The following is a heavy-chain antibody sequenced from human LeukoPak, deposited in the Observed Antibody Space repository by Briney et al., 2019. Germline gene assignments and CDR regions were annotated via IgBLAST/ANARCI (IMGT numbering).Heavy chain of an antibody. CDR1: GYSFTNYW. CDR3: ARRYETGMLTHSWFDP. D-gene: IGHD3-16*01. Sequence: GESLKISCKGSGYSFTNYWIGWVRQMPGKGLEWMGIIYPGDSDTRYSPSFQGQVTISADKSTSTAYLQWSSLEASDTAIYYCARRYETGMLTHSWFDPWGQGTLVTVSS. V-gene: IGHV5-51*01. CDR2: IYPGDSDT. J-gene: IGHJ5*02.